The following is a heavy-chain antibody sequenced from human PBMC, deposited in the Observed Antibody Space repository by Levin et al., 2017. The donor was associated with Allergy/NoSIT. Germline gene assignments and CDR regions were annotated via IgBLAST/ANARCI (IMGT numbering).Heavy chain of an antibody. CDR3: ARLQSSSWKTFEY. CDR1: GYSFTSYW. J-gene: IGHJ4*02. D-gene: IGHD6-13*01. CDR2: IYPGDSDT. Sequence: GGSLRLSCKGSGYSFTSYWIGWVRQMPGKGLEWMGIIYPGDSDTRYSPSFQGQVTISADKSISTAYLQWSSLKAPDTAMYYCARLQSSSWKTFEYWGQGTLVTVSS. V-gene: IGHV5-51*01.